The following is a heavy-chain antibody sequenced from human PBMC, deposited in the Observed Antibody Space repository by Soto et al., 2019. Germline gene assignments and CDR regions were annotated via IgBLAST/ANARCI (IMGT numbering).Heavy chain of an antibody. J-gene: IGHJ4*02. V-gene: IGHV3-9*01. CDR3: VKDALTTVAYYFDY. CDR2: ISRDSRSI. D-gene: IGHD4-17*01. CDR1: GFRFDDYG. Sequence: GGSLRLSCEVSGFRFDDYGMHWVRQAPGKGLEWIAGISRDSRSISYGASMKGRFTISRDNAKNSLYLQLNSLRADDTAFYYCVKDALTTVAYYFDYWGQGARVTVS.